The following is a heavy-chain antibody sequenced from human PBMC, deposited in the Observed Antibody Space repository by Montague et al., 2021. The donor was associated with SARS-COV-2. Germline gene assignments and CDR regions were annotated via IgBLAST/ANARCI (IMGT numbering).Heavy chain of an antibody. V-gene: IGHV6-1*01. CDR2: TYYRSKWYN. Sequence: CASSGDSVSSNSAAWNWIRQSPSGGLEWLGRTYYRSKWYNDYAVSVKSRITINPDTSKNQFSLQLNSVTPEDTAVYYCARNIAVAGRAEGFDYWGQGTLVTVSS. CDR1: GDSVSSNSAA. J-gene: IGHJ4*02. D-gene: IGHD6-19*01. CDR3: ARNIAVAGRAEGFDY.